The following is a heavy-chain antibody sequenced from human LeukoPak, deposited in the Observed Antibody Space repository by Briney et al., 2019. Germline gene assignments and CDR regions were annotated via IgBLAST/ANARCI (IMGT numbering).Heavy chain of an antibody. CDR3: AKDFRIGYSAHFDY. J-gene: IGHJ4*02. Sequence: GGSLRLSCAASGFTFSSYAMHWVRQAPGRGLEWVAVISYDGSNKYYADSVKGRFSISRDNSKNTLYLQMDSLRGEDTAVYYCAKDFRIGYSAHFDYWGQGALVTVSS. CDR1: GFTFSSYA. CDR2: ISYDGSNK. D-gene: IGHD2-21*01. V-gene: IGHV3-30-3*01.